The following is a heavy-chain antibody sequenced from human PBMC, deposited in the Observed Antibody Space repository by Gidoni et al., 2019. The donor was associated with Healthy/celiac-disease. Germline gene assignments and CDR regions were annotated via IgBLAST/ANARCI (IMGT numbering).Heavy chain of an antibody. CDR3: ARVTRGGMDV. J-gene: IGHJ6*02. CDR2: INPSGGST. V-gene: IGHV1-46*01. Sequence: QVQLVQSGAEVKKPGASVKVSCTASGYTFTSYYMHWVRQAPGQGLEWMGIINPSGGSTSYAQKCQGRVTMTRDTSTSTVYMELSSRRSEDTAVYYCARVTRGGMDVWGQGTTVTVSS. D-gene: IGHD2-21*02. CDR1: GYTFTSYY.